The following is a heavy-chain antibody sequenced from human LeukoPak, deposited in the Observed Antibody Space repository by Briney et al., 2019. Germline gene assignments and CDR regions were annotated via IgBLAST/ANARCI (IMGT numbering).Heavy chain of an antibody. Sequence: GGSLRLSCAASGFTVSSNCMSWVRQAPGKGLEWVSVIYSGGSTYYADSVKGRFTISRDNAKNSLYLQMNSLRAEDTAVYYCAREPYDSSGYPDYWGQGTLVTVSS. V-gene: IGHV3-66*01. CDR3: AREPYDSSGYPDY. J-gene: IGHJ4*02. CDR2: IYSGGST. D-gene: IGHD3-22*01. CDR1: GFTVSSNC.